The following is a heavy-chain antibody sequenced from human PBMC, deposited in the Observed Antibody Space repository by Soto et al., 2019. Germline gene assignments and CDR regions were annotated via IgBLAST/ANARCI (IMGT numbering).Heavy chain of an antibody. CDR3: ANYRTISPVALNI. V-gene: IGHV1-8*01. J-gene: IGHJ3*02. Sequence: QVQLVKSGAEVKKPGASVKVSCKASGYTFTSYDINWVRQAPGQGLEWIGWVDPHSDKKCYAQKLRDRAPLTRDTSISTVYMELSSLRSEDTAVYYCANYRTISPVALNIWGQGTMVTVSS. CDR1: GYTFTSYD. CDR2: VDPHSDKK. D-gene: IGHD3-10*01.